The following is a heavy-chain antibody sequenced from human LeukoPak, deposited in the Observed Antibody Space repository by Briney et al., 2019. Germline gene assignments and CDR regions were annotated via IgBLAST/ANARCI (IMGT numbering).Heavy chain of an antibody. Sequence: KNGESLKISCKGSGYSFTTYWIGWVRQLPGKGLEWMRIIYPGDSETRYSPSFQGQATISVDKSSSTAYLQWSNLKASDSAVYYCARQYCSISRCYYVDYWGQGTLVTVSS. CDR2: IYPGDSET. J-gene: IGHJ4*02. V-gene: IGHV5-51*01. CDR1: GYSFTTYW. D-gene: IGHD2-2*01. CDR3: ARQYCSISRCYYVDY.